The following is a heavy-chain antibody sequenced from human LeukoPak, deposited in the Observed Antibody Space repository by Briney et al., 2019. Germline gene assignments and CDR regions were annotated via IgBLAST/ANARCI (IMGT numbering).Heavy chain of an antibody. V-gene: IGHV6-1*01. CDR3: ARDAGSGWSSFDY. CDR1: GDSVSSNSAA. J-gene: IGHJ4*02. CDR2: TFYRSKWYN. D-gene: IGHD6-19*01. Sequence: SQTLSLTCAISGDSVSSNSAAWNWIRQSPSRGLEWLGRTFYRSKWYNDYAVSMKSRVTINPDTSKDQFSLQLNSVTPEDTAVYYCARDAGSGWSSFDYWGQGTLVTVSS.